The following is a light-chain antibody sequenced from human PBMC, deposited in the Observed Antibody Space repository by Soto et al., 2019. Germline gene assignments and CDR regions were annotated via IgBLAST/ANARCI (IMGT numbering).Light chain of an antibody. J-gene: IGKJ1*01. V-gene: IGKV3D-15*01. CDR3: HQHQRWPRT. CDR2: LAS. CDR1: QSVGSN. Sequence: EIVVTQSPATLSLSPGERATLSCRASQSVGSNSAWYQQQPRAPPRLLIYLASSRAAGVLARSSGSGSATDFTPIISDVEDDDFVVYYYHQHQRWPRTFGQGTKVDIK.